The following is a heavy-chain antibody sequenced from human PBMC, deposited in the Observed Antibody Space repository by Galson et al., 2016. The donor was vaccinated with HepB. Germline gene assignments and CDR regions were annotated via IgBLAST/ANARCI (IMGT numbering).Heavy chain of an antibody. CDR2: ISGHDDK. Sequence: PALVKPTQTLTLTCTFSGFSLSTTGVDVGWIRQPPGKALEWLALISGHDDKRYTPSLKSRLTISKDTSKQQVLLTMTNVDPVDTATYYCIHSSNLHHAFDIWGQGTSVTVS. CDR3: IHSSNLHHAFDI. V-gene: IGHV2-5*01. D-gene: IGHD4-11*01. J-gene: IGHJ3*02. CDR1: GFSLSTTGVD.